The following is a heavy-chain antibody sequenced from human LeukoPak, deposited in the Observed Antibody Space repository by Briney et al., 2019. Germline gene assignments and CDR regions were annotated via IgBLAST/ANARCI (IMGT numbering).Heavy chain of an antibody. CDR3: ARTYCSGGTCYGLDY. CDR1: GGSISSGDYY. J-gene: IGHJ4*02. V-gene: IGHV4-30-4*08. D-gene: IGHD2-15*01. Sequence: TPSLTCTVSGGSISSGDYYWSGIRQPPGKGPEWIGYTHYSGRTYYNPSLRSRLTISADTSKNQFSLRLSSVTAADTAVYYCARTYCSGGTCYGLDYGGQETRDTVSS. CDR2: THYSGRT.